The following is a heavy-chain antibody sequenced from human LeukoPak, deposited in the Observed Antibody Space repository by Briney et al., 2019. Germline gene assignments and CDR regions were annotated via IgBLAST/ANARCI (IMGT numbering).Heavy chain of an antibody. V-gene: IGHV5-51*01. J-gene: IGHJ4*02. CDR1: GYSFSTYW. CDR2: IYPGDSDT. D-gene: IGHD6-19*01. CDR3: ARRDSSGWYY. Sequence: GESLKISCKGSGYSFSTYWIGWVRQMPGKGLEWLGIIYPGDSDTTYSPSFQGQVTISADKSNSTAYLQWCSLKAADTAMYYCARRDSSGWYYWGQGTLVTVSS.